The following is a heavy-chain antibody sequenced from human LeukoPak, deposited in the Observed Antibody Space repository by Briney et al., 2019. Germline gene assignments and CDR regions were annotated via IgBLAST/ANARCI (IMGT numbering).Heavy chain of an antibody. CDR3: ARDRVLHFCDL. D-gene: IGHD3/OR15-3a*01. CDR1: GFTFSSHG. J-gene: IGHJ1*01. CDR2: IWYDGSDK. V-gene: IGHV3-33*01. Sequence: PGGSLRLSCAASGFTFSSHGMHWVRQAPGKGLEWVAVIWYDGSDKYYADSVKGRFTISRDNSKNTLYLQMTSLRADDTAVYYCARDRVLHFCDLGGQGAVVSVS.